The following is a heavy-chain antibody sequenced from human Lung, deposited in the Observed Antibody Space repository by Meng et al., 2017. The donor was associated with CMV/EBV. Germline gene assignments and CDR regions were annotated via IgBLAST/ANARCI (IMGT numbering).Heavy chain of an antibody. CDR2: IDWDDDK. Sequence: SGPXLVXPTQTLTLTCTFSGFSLSTSGMRVSWIRQPPGQALEWLARIDWDDDKFYNTSLKTRLTVSKDTSANQVVFTMTNMDPVDTATYYCARFQIGYGGVFDIXGPGXMVTVSS. CDR1: GFSLSTSGMR. V-gene: IGHV2-70D*14. D-gene: IGHD4-23*01. CDR3: ARFQIGYGGVFDI. J-gene: IGHJ3*02.